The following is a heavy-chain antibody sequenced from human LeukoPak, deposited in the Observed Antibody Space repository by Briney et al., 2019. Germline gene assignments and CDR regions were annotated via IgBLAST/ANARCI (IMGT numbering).Heavy chain of an antibody. CDR2: INPNTGGT. Sequence: GASVKVSCKASGYIFSGYYMHWVRQAPGQGPEWMGWINPNTGGTNYAQKFQGRVTMTRDTSVSTLYMELRRLRSDDTAVYYCARDVSQNFDDSSGYYGGRSTLMYYFDYWGQGTLVTVSS. V-gene: IGHV1-2*02. J-gene: IGHJ4*02. CDR3: ARDVSQNFDDSSGYYGGRSTLMYYFDY. CDR1: GYIFSGYY. D-gene: IGHD3-22*01.